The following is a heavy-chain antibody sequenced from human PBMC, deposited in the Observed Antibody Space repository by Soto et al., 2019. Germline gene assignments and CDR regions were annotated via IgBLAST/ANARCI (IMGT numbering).Heavy chain of an antibody. CDR2: INAGNGNT. D-gene: IGHD1-1*01. CDR3: ARDLSYNNNYYCYGMDV. J-gene: IGHJ6*02. Sequence: ASVKVSCKASGYTFTNYAIHWVRQAPGQRLERMGWINAGNGNTRYSQKFQGRVTITRDTSATTASMELSSLRSEDTALYYCARDLSYNNNYYCYGMDVWGQGTTVTVSS. CDR1: GYTFTNYA. V-gene: IGHV1-3*01.